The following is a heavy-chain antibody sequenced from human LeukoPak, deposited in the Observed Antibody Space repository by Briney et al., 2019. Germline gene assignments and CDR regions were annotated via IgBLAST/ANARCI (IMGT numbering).Heavy chain of an antibody. Sequence: ASVRVSCKASGYTFINNDINWVRQAPGQGLEWMAWIDPKNGNRGYAQNFQGRVTMTTDTSISTAYMELSSLGSEDTAVYYCARSHTRKGFCGGGRCYPAVWWFDPWGQGTLVTVSS. V-gene: IGHV1-8*01. D-gene: IGHD2-15*01. CDR2: IDPKNGNR. J-gene: IGHJ5*02. CDR3: ARSHTRKGFCGGGRCYPAVWWFDP. CDR1: GYTFINND.